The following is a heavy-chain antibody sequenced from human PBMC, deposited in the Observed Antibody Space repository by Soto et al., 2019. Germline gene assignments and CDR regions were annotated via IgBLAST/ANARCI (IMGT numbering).Heavy chain of an antibody. CDR3: ARDGAGAYGLGWFDP. J-gene: IGHJ5*02. D-gene: IGHD2-21*01. CDR2: IYHSGST. CDR1: GDSISRGGYY. Sequence: QVQLQESGPGLVKPSQTLSLTCTVSGDSISRGGYYWNWIRQHPRKGLEWIGYIYHSGSTNYNPSLKSRVTISVDTSKHQLSLELSSVTAADTAIYYCARDGAGAYGLGWFDPWGQGILVTVSS. V-gene: IGHV4-31*03.